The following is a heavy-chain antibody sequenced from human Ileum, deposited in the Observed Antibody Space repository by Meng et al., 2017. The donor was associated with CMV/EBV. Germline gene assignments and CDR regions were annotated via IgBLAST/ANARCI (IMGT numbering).Heavy chain of an antibody. CDR3: AKYSGPSRWFDP. Sequence: HVPLHDSGPGLVKPSQTLSLTCTFSGASITNDDYYWSWIRQPPGKGLEWIGYIYYNGITYYNPSLKSRIAILVDTSKSQFSLIVSSVTAADTAVYYCAKYSGPSRWFDPWGQGTLVTVSS. CDR1: GASITNDDYY. J-gene: IGHJ5*02. CDR2: IYYNGIT. V-gene: IGHV4-30-4*01. D-gene: IGHD5-12*01.